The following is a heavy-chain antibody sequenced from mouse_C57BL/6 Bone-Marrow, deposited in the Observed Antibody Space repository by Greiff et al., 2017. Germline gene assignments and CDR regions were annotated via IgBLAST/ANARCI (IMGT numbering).Heavy chain of an antibody. CDR3: ATGRARAWFTY. CDR1: GYAFTNYF. V-gene: IGHV1-54*01. Sequence: VQLQQSVAELVRPGTSVKVSCKASGYAFTNYFIEWVKQRPGQGLEWIGVINPGSGGTNYNAKFQGKATLTADKSSTTAYMQLSSLTSEASAVYFSATGRARAWFTYGGQGTRVTVSA. CDR2: INPGSGGT. J-gene: IGHJ3*01. D-gene: IGHD3-3*01.